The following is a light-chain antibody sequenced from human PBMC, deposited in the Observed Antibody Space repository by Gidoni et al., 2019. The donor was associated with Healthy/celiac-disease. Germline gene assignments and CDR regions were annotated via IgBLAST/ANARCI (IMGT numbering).Light chain of an antibody. CDR1: QGVSSY. CDR3: QQRGA. J-gene: IGKJ4*01. V-gene: IGKV3D-11*01. CDR2: DAS. Sequence: EIVLTQSPATLSLSPGERATLACRASQGVSSYLAWYQQQPGQAPRLLIYDASNRATGIPARFSGSGPGTDFTLTISSLEPEDFAVYYCQQRGAFGGGTKVEIK.